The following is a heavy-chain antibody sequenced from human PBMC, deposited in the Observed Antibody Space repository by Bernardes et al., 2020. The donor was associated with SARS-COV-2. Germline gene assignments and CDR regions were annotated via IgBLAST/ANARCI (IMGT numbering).Heavy chain of an antibody. D-gene: IGHD1-26*01. CDR3: ARDRSSGSADY. CDR1: GFIFSNYA. V-gene: IGHV3-23*01. J-gene: IGHJ4*02. Sequence: GGSLRLSCAASGFIFSNYAMNWVRQGPGKGLEWVAFVSSSSAITFYADSVKGRFTISRDNSKNTLYLQMNSLRAEDTAVYYCARDRSSGSADYWGQGTLVTVSS. CDR2: VSSSSAIT.